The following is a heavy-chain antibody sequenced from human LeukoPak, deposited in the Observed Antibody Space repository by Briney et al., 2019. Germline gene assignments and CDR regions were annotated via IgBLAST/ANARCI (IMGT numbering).Heavy chain of an antibody. CDR1: GGSISSYY. CDR2: IYYSGST. D-gene: IGHD3-10*01. Sequence: SETLSLTCTVSGGSISSYYWSWIRQPPGKGLEWIGYIYYSGSTNYNPSLKSRVTISVDTSKNQFSLKLSSVTAADTAVYYCARRAGSESQPLGYWGQGTLVTVSS. V-gene: IGHV4-59*08. J-gene: IGHJ4*02. CDR3: ARRAGSESQPLGY.